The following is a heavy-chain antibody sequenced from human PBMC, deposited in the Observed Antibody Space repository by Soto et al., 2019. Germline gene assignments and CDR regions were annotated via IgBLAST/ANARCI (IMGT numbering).Heavy chain of an antibody. CDR1: GFTFSDYY. CDR2: ISGGGGSTI. Sequence: LRLSCAASGFTFSDYYMNWIRQAPGKALEWVSYISGGGGSTIYYADSVKGRFTISRDNAKNSLYLQMNSLRAEDTAVYYCARGKGYYDSSGYDYWGQGTLVTVSS. V-gene: IGHV3-11*01. D-gene: IGHD3-22*01. CDR3: ARGKGYYDSSGYDY. J-gene: IGHJ4*02.